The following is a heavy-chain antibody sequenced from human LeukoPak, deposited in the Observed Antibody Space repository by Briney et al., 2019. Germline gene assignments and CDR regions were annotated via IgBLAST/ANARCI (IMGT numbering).Heavy chain of an antibody. CDR1: GLTFTRYS. J-gene: IGHJ4*02. CDR2: ISSSSSYI. V-gene: IGHV3-21*06. CDR3: ARGDYDVLTGYSSYYFGY. Sequence: GGSLRPSCAASGLTFTRYSMNWVRQAPGRGLEWVSSISSSSSYIYYADSVKGRFTICRDNAQNSLYLQMNSLRAEDTALYCCARGDYDVLTGYSSYYFGYWGQGTLVTVSS. D-gene: IGHD3-9*01.